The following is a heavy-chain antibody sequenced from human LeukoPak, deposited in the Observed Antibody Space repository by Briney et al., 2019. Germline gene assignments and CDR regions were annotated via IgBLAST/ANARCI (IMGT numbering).Heavy chain of an antibody. V-gene: IGHV3-23*01. J-gene: IGHJ4*02. CDR1: GLTLSNYG. Sequence: GGSLRLSCAVSGLTLSNYGMSWVRQAPRKGLEWVAGIGGSGAGTNYADSVKGRFTISRDNSKNTLYLQMNSLRVEDTAVYFCAKRGVVIRVILVGFHKEAYYFDSWGQGALVTVSS. CDR2: IGGSGAGT. CDR3: AKRGVVIRVILVGFHKEAYYFDS. D-gene: IGHD3-22*01.